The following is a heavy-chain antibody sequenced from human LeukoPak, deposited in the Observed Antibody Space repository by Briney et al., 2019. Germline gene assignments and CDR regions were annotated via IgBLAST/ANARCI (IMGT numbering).Heavy chain of an antibody. Sequence: PGGSLRLSCAASGFTFSSYAMSWVRQAPGKGLEWVSAISGSGGSTYYADSVKGRFTISRDNSKNTLYLQMNSLRAEDTAVYYCAKGPVKISSIWHYFDYWGQGTLVTVSS. CDR3: AKGPVKISSIWHYFDY. D-gene: IGHD6-13*01. J-gene: IGHJ4*02. CDR1: GFTFSSYA. V-gene: IGHV3-23*01. CDR2: ISGSGGST.